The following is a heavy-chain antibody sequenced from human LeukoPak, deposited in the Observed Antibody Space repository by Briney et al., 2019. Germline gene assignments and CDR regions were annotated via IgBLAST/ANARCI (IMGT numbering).Heavy chain of an antibody. CDR2: INHSGST. J-gene: IGHJ5*02. D-gene: IGHD3-9*01. Sequence: SETLSLTCAVYGGSFSGYYWSWIRQPPGKGLEWIGEINHSGSTNYNPSLKSRVTISVDTSKNQFSLKLSSVTAADTAVDYCARGAILSGYSLLTRRWFDPWGQGTLVTVSS. CDR3: ARGAILSGYSLLTRRWFDP. V-gene: IGHV4-34*01. CDR1: GGSFSGYY.